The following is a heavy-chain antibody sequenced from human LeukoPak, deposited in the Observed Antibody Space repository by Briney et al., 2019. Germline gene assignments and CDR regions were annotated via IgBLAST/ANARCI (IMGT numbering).Heavy chain of an antibody. V-gene: IGHV4-39*01. Sequence: SETLSLTCAVYGGSFSGYYWGWIRQPPGKGLEWIGSIYYSGSTYYNPSLKSRVTISVDTSKNQFSLKLSSVTAADTAVYYCARWYYDFWSGYYTGYFDYWGQGTLVTVSS. D-gene: IGHD3-3*01. CDR3: ARWYYDFWSGYYTGYFDY. J-gene: IGHJ4*02. CDR2: IYYSGST. CDR1: GGSFSGYY.